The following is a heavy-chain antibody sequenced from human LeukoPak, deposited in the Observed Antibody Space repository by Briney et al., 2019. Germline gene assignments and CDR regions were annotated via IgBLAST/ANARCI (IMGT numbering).Heavy chain of an antibody. Sequence: GGSLRLSCAASGFTFDDYTMHWVRQTPGKGLEWVSLISWDGSSTYYADSMKGRFNISRDNSKNSLYLQMNSLRTEDTALYYCAKDIGVGSCNGCLFDYWGQGTLVTVSS. D-gene: IGHD2-15*01. J-gene: IGHJ4*02. CDR1: GFTFDDYT. CDR3: AKDIGVGSCNGCLFDY. V-gene: IGHV3-43*01. CDR2: ISWDGSST.